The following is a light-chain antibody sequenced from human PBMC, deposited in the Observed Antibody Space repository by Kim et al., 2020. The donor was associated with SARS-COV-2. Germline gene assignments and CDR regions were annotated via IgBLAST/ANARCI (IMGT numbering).Light chain of an antibody. CDR1: SLRRYY. J-gene: IGLJ3*02. CDR2: GKN. V-gene: IGLV3-19*01. Sequence: SSELTQDPAVSVALGQTVRITCQGDSLRRYYASWYQQKSGQAPVLVIYGKNNRPSGIPDRVSGSSSGNTASLPITGAQAEDEADYYCHSRDSSDNHLFGG. CDR3: HSRDSSDNHL.